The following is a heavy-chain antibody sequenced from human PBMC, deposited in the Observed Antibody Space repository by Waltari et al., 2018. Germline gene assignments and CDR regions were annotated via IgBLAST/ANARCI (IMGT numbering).Heavy chain of an antibody. CDR3: ARVTGDSSGYYPSGMDV. CDR1: GGTFSSYA. J-gene: IGHJ6*02. V-gene: IGHV1-69*01. D-gene: IGHD3-22*01. Sequence: QVQLVQSGAEVKKPGSSVKVSCKASGGTFSSYALSWVRQAPAQGLEWMGGIIPIFGTANYAQKFQGRVTITADESTSTAYMELSSLRSEDTAVYYCARVTGDSSGYYPSGMDVWGQGTTVTVSS. CDR2: IIPIFGTA.